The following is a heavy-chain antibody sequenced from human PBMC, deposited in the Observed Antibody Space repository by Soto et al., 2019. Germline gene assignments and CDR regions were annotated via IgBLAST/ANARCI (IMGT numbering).Heavy chain of an antibody. CDR3: ARSMGDYFDY. D-gene: IGHD3-16*01. Sequence: SETLSLTCAVYGGSFSGYYWSWIRQPPGKGLEWIGEINHSGSTNYNPSLKSRVTISVDTSKNQFSLKLSSVTAADTAVYYCARSMGDYFDYWGQGTLGTVSS. CDR2: INHSGST. V-gene: IGHV4-34*01. CDR1: GGSFSGYY. J-gene: IGHJ4*02.